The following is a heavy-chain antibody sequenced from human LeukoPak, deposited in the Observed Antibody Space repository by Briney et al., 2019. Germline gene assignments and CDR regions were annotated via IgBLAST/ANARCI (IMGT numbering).Heavy chain of an antibody. D-gene: IGHD3-22*01. V-gene: IGHV1-24*01. CDR1: GYTLTELS. Sequence: ASVKVSCKVSGYTLTELSMYWVRQAPRKGLEWMGGFDPEDGETIYAQKFQGRVTMTEDTSTDTAYMELSSLRSEDTAVYYCATSYYYDSSFDYWGQGTLVTVSS. J-gene: IGHJ4*02. CDR2: FDPEDGET. CDR3: ATSYYYDSSFDY.